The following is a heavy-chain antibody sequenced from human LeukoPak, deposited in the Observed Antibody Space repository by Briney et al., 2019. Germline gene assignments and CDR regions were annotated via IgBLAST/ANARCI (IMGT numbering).Heavy chain of an antibody. CDR2: ISRSSTTI. CDR1: GFTFSSYS. J-gene: IGHJ4*02. D-gene: IGHD5-24*01. Sequence: GGSLRLSCAASGFTFSSYSMNWVRQAPGKGLEWVSDISRSSTTIYYADSVKGRFTISRDNAKNSLYLQMNSLRAEDTAVYYCARERLATSDYWGQGTLVTVSS. V-gene: IGHV3-48*04. CDR3: ARERLATSDY.